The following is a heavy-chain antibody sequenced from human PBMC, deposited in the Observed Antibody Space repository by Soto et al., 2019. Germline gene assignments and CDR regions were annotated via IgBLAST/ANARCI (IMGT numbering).Heavy chain of an antibody. CDR3: ARGPASGAFDI. CDR1: GFTFSSSD. D-gene: IGHD1-26*01. CDR2: ISIDTKRQ. Sequence: QVQLVESGGGVVQPGRSLRLSCAASGFTFSSSDIHRVRQTPGKGLEWVAHISIDTKRQYYADPVKGRFTGFRDNSKNTVYLQMSSLRAEDTALYYCARGPASGAFDIWGQGTMVTVSS. J-gene: IGHJ3*02. V-gene: IGHV3-30*03.